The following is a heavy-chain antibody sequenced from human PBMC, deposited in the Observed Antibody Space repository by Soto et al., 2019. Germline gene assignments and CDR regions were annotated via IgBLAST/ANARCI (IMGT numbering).Heavy chain of an antibody. CDR3: ARELSSSKTYWFDP. CDR1: GGSISSYY. Sequence: PSETLSLTCTVSGGSISSYYWSWIRQPPGKGLEWIGYIYYSGSTNYNPSLKSRVTISVDTSKNQFSLKLSSVTAADTAVYYCARELSSSKTYWFDPWGQGTLVTVSS. CDR2: IYYSGST. V-gene: IGHV4-59*01. J-gene: IGHJ5*02.